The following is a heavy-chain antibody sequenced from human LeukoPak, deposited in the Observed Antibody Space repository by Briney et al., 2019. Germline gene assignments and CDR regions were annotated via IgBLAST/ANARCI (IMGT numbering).Heavy chain of an antibody. CDR1: GGSINSYY. J-gene: IGHJ4*02. Sequence: PSETLSLTCTVSGGSINSYYWSWIRQPPGKGLEWIGYIYYSGGTNYNPSLKSRVTISIDTSKNQFSLKLTSVTAADTAVYYCARVVGDGYSEYWGQGTLVTVSS. CDR2: IYYSGGT. D-gene: IGHD5-24*01. V-gene: IGHV4-59*01. CDR3: ARVVGDGYSEY.